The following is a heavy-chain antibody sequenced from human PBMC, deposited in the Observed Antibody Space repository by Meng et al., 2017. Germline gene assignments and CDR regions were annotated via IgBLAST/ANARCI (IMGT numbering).Heavy chain of an antibody. J-gene: IGHJ5*02. CDR1: GGSFSSYA. Sequence: GQPVTVGAGGTEPGSSVKVSSKASGGSFSSYATTWVRQAPGQGLEWIGWIIPIFGTANYAQTFQGRVTITEDNSTTTAYMGLSCLRSEDMAVYYCARPNSSIWYGGGVWFDPWGQGTLVTVAS. D-gene: IGHD6-13*01. CDR3: ARPNSSIWYGGGVWFDP. CDR2: IIPIFGTA. V-gene: IGHV1-69*06.